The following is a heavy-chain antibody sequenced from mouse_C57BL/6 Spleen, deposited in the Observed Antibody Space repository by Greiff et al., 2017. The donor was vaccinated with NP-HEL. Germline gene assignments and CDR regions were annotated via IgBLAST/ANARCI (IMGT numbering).Heavy chain of an antibody. J-gene: IGHJ2*01. CDR1: GFTFSDYG. CDR3: ARIDGFYYFDY. D-gene: IGHD2-3*01. Sequence: EVQLVESGGGLVKPGGSLKLSCAASGFTFSDYGMHWVRQAPEKGLEWVAYISSGSSTIYYADTVKGRFTISRDNAKNALFLQMTSLRSEDTAMYYCARIDGFYYFDYWGQGTTLTVSS. V-gene: IGHV5-17*01. CDR2: ISSGSSTI.